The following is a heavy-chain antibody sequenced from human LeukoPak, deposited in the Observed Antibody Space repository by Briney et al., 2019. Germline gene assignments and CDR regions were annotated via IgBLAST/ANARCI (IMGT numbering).Heavy chain of an antibody. Sequence: ASVKVSCKASGYTLTSYYMHWVRQAPGKGLEWMGGFDPEDGETIYAQKFQGRVTMTEDTSTDTAYMELSSLRSEDTAVYYCATAGIAVAGPFDYYYYGMDVWGQGTTVTVSS. CDR3: ATAGIAVAGPFDYYYYGMDV. J-gene: IGHJ6*02. V-gene: IGHV1-24*01. CDR1: GYTLTSYY. CDR2: FDPEDGET. D-gene: IGHD6-19*01.